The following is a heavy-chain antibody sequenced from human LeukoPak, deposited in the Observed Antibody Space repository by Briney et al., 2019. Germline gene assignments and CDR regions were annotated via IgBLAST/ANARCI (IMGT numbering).Heavy chain of an antibody. V-gene: IGHV4-39*01. D-gene: IGHD3-22*01. Sequence: SETLSLTCTVSGASISSSSYYWGWIRQSPGKGLEWIGSIYYSGSTYFNPSLKSRVTMSVDTSKNHFSLKLTSVTAADTAVYYCARHPGYYDSSGYYVSAFDIWGQGTMVTDSS. CDR2: IYYSGST. CDR1: GASISSSSYY. J-gene: IGHJ3*02. CDR3: ARHPGYYDSSGYYVSAFDI.